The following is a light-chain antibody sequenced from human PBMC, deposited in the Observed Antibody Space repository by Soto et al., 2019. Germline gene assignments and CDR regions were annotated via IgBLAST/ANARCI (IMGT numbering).Light chain of an antibody. CDR1: QSISSW. J-gene: IGKJ2*02. CDR2: DAS. CDR3: QQYNSYLCT. Sequence: DIQMTQSPSTLSASVGDRVTITCWASQSISSWLAWYQQKPGKAPKLLIYDASSLESGVPSRFSGSGSGTEFTITISSLQPDDFATYYCQQYNSYLCTFGQGTKLEIK. V-gene: IGKV1-5*01.